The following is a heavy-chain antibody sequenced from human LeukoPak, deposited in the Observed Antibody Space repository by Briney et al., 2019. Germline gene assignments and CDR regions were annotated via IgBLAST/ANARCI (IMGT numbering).Heavy chain of an antibody. CDR2: IDWDDAK. V-gene: IGHV2-70*04. J-gene: IGHJ5*02. CDR1: GFSLNNIGMR. D-gene: IGHD3-10*01. CDR3: ARLQGAGIGSKWLDP. Sequence: SGPALVKPTQTLTLTCTFSGFSLNNIGMRVSWIRHPPGKALEWLARIDWDDAKFYSTSLKTRLTTSKDTSKNQVVLTITTMDPVDTAPYYCARLQGAGIGSKWLDPWGQGTLVTVPS.